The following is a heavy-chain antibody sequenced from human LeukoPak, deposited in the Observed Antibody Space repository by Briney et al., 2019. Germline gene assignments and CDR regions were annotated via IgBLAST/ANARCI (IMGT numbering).Heavy chain of an antibody. J-gene: IGHJ2*01. V-gene: IGHV3-74*01. CDR1: GFTFSNYW. D-gene: IGHD1-1*01. CDR2: INSDGSST. CDR3: TRTTTTADWYFDL. Sequence: PGGSLRLSCAVSGFTFSNYWMYWVRQAPGKRLVWVARINSDGSSTTYADSVEGRFTISRDNTKSMLHLQMRSLRADDSAVYFCTRTTTTADWYFDLWGRGTLVTVSS.